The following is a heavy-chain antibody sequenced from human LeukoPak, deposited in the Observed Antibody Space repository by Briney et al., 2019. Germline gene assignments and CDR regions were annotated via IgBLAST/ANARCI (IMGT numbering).Heavy chain of an antibody. Sequence: GGSLRLSCAVSGFTFSSHEMNWVRQAPGKGLEWVSYISNSGSTIYYADSVKGRFTISRDNAKNPLYLQMNSLRAEDTAVYYCATYLRFPFDFWGQGTLVTVSS. CDR2: ISNSGSTI. J-gene: IGHJ4*02. CDR3: ATYLRFPFDF. D-gene: IGHD5-12*01. CDR1: GFTFSSHE. V-gene: IGHV3-48*03.